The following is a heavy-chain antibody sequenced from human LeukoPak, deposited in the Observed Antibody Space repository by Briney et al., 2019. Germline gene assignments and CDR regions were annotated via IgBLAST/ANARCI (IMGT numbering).Heavy chain of an antibody. CDR2: INSDGSST. V-gene: IGHV3-74*01. D-gene: IGHD3-22*01. J-gene: IGHJ4*02. Sequence: GGSLRLSCAASGFTFSSYWMHWVRQAPGKGLVWVSRINSDGSSTSYADSVKGRFTISRDNAKNTLYLQMNSLRAEDTAVYYCARECIDGYYESSGYDLWGQGTLVTVSS. CDR3: ARECIDGYYESSGYDL. CDR1: GFTFSSYW.